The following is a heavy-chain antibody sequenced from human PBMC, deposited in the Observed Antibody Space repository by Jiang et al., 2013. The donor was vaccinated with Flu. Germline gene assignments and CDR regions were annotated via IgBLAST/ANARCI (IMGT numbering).Heavy chain of an antibody. CDR3: ARDHSRYNWNYVWFDP. V-gene: IGHV1-18*01. CDR2: ISAYNGNT. J-gene: IGHJ5*02. D-gene: IGHD1-7*01. CDR1: GYTLPAMV. Sequence: SVKVSCKASGYTLPAMVSAGCDRAPGQGLEWMGWISAYNGNTNYAQKLQGRVTMTTDTSTSTAYMELRSLRSDDTAVYYCARDHSRYNWNYVWFDPWGQGTLVTVSS.